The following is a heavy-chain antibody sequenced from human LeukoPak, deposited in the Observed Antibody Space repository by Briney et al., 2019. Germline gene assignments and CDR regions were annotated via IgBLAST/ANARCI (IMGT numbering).Heavy chain of an antibody. J-gene: IGHJ4*02. CDR3: ARDRGRYYDSRGFYWGYYFDS. Sequence: GGSLRLPCVTSGFSFSDYVMTWVRQAPGKGLEWVSSISDSGRSTYYGDSVKGRFSISRDNSKDTLYLQMSSVRVDDTAVYYCARDRGRYYDSRGFYWGYYFDSWGQGILVTVST. CDR2: ISDSGRST. CDR1: GFSFSDYV. D-gene: IGHD3-22*01. V-gene: IGHV3-23*01.